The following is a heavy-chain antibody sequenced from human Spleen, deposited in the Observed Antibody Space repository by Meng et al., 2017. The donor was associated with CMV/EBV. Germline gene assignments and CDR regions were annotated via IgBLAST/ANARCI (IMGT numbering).Heavy chain of an antibody. V-gene: IGHV4-61*01. D-gene: IGHD6-6*01. CDR2: IYYTGST. CDR3: AKLAPSYNWIDP. Sequence: AFAGGSVPNENSYWTWIRQPPGKGLEYIGYIYYTGSTNYNPSLKRRVTMSVDTSKNQFSLNLTSVTAADTALYYCAKLAPSYNWIDPWGQGTLVTVSS. J-gene: IGHJ5*02. CDR1: GGSVPNENSY.